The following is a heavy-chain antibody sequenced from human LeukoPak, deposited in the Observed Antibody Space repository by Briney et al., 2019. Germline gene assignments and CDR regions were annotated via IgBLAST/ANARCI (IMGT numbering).Heavy chain of an antibody. CDR2: ISYDGSNK. D-gene: IGHD3-10*01. V-gene: IGHV3-30-3*01. CDR3: ARGGGGGYYYYYYMDV. CDR1: GFTFSSYA. Sequence: GGSLRLSCAASGFTFSSYAMHWVRQAPGKGLEWVAVISYDGSNKYYADSVKGRFTISRDNSKNTLYLQLNSLGAEDTAVYNCARGGGGGYYYYYYMDVWGKGTTVTVSS. J-gene: IGHJ6*03.